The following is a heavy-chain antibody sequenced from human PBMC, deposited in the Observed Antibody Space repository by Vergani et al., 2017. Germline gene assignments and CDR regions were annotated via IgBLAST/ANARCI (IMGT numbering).Heavy chain of an antibody. CDR2: IYSTGST. Sequence: QVQESGPALVKPSETLSLTCTVSGGSFNTYYWSWIRQSPGQGLEWIGYIYSTGSTNYNPSLNSRVTMSVDTSKNQFSLKLRSVTAADTAVYFCARVMYRDEASTGYRLEGMDIWGQGTTVTISS. CDR1: GGSFNTYY. V-gene: IGHV4-59*13. CDR3: ARVMYRDEASTGYRLEGMDI. D-gene: IGHD3-9*01. J-gene: IGHJ6*02.